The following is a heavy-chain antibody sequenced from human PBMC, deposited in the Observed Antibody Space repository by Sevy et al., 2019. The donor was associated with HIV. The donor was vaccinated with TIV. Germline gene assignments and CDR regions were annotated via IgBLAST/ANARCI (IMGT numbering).Heavy chain of an antibody. V-gene: IGHV7-4-1*02. J-gene: IGHJ6*02. CDR2: INTNTGNP. CDR3: ARAPGGDFWSDNYYYYGMDV. CDR1: GYTFTSYA. D-gene: IGHD3-3*01. Sequence: ASVKVSCKASGYTFTSYAVNWVRQAPGQGLEWMGWINTNTGNPTYAQGFTGRFVFSLDTSVSTAYLQISSLKAEDTAVYYCARAPGGDFWSDNYYYYGMDVWGQGTTVTVSS.